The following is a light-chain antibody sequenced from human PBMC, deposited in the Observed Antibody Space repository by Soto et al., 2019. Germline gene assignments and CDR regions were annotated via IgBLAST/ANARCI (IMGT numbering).Light chain of an antibody. J-gene: IGKJ4*01. CDR3: QHRSNWPLT. CDR2: DAS. CDR1: QSVSSY. Sequence: EIVLTQSPATLSLSPGERATLSCRASQSVSSYLAWYQQKPGQAPRLLIYDASNRATGIPARFSGSGPGTDFTLTISSLEHEDFAVYYCQHRSNWPLTFGGGTKVEIK. V-gene: IGKV3-11*01.